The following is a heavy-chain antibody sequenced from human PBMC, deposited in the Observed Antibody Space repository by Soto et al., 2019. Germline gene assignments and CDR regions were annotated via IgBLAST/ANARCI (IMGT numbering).Heavy chain of an antibody. CDR2: MFYGVST. Sequence: SETLSLTCTVSGSSINSSGYYWGWIRQPPGKGLEWIGSMFYGVSTYYNPSLKSRVTVSVDTSKNQFSLNLRSVTAADTAVYYCARLPSRHLVDYWGQGTLVTVSS. J-gene: IGHJ4*02. CDR3: ARLPSRHLVDY. D-gene: IGHD3-3*02. CDR1: GSSINSSGYY. V-gene: IGHV4-39*01.